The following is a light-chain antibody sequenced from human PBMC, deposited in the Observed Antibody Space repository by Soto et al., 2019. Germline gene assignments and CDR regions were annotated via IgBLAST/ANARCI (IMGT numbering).Light chain of an antibody. J-gene: IGLJ1*01. CDR2: EVT. Sequence: HSALPKPASLSGFPGQSIAISCTGTSSDVGGYDYVSWYQQQPDKAPKLMIYEVTKRPSGVSNRFSGSKSGNTASLTISGLQSEDEADYYCSSHTSGSTRVFGTGTKVTV. CDR3: SSHTSGSTRV. CDR1: SSDVGGYDY. V-gene: IGLV2-14*01.